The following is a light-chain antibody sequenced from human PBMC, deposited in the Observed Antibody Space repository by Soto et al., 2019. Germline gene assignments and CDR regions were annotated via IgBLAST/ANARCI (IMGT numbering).Light chain of an antibody. CDR2: DAS. CDR1: QSISIW. CDR3: QQYNSYPWT. J-gene: IGKJ1*01. V-gene: IGKV1-5*01. Sequence: DIQMTQSPYTLSASVGDRVTITCRARQSISIWLAWYQQKPGKAPKLLIYDASSLESGVPSRFSGSGSGTEFTLTISSLQPDDFATYYCQQYNSYPWTFGQGTKVDIK.